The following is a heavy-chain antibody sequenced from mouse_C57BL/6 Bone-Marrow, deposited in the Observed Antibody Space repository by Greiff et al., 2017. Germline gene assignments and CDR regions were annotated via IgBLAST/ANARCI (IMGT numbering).Heavy chain of an antibody. Sequence: VQLQESGPGLVQPSQSLSITCTVSGFSLTSYGVHWVRQSPGKGLEWLGVIWSGGSTDYNAAFISRLSISKDNSKSQVFFKMNSLQADDTAIYYCARTGDRTSYGYDGAWFAYWGQGTLVTVSA. J-gene: IGHJ3*01. D-gene: IGHD2-9*01. CDR3: ARTGDRTSYGYDGAWFAY. CDR1: GFSLTSYG. V-gene: IGHV2-2*01. CDR2: IWSGGST.